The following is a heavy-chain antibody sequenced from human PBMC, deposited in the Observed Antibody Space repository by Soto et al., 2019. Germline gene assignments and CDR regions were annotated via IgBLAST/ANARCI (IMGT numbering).Heavy chain of an antibody. CDR2: IYYSGST. V-gene: IGHV4-31*03. D-gene: IGHD3-3*01. CDR1: GGSISSGGYY. J-gene: IGHJ5*02. Sequence: SETLSLTCTVSGGSISSGGYYWSWIRQHPGKGLEWIGYIYYSGSTYYNPSLKSRVTISVDTSKNQFSLKLSSVTAADTAVYYCARGGLFGVVRSGNWFDPWGQGTLVTVSS. CDR3: ARGGLFGVVRSGNWFDP.